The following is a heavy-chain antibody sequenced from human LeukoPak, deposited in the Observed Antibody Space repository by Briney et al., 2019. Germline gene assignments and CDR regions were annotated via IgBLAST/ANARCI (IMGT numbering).Heavy chain of an antibody. CDR1: AYTFTDFY. D-gene: IGHD1-1*01. CDR2: INPNSGAT. J-gene: IGHJ4*02. Sequence: GASVKVPCKASAYTFTDFYMHWVRQAHGQGLEWMGWINPNSGATKYAQKFQGRVTVTRETSTSTAYMELSRLRSDDTAIYYCARLGNNYYFDYWGQGTLVTVSS. V-gene: IGHV1-2*02. CDR3: ARLGNNYYFDY.